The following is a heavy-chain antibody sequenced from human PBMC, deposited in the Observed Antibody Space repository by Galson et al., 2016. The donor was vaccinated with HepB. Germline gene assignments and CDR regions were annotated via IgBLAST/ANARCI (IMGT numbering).Heavy chain of an antibody. V-gene: IGHV3-48*03. CDR1: GFTLSCYE. Sequence: SLRLSCAASGFTLSCYEMNWVRQAPGKGLGWVSYISSSGTTIYYADSVKGRFTISRDNAKNSLYLQMNSLRAEDTAVYHCTKDVGPIFYDYWGQGTLVTVSS. D-gene: IGHD1-26*01. CDR2: ISSSGTTI. J-gene: IGHJ4*02. CDR3: TKDVGPIFYDY.